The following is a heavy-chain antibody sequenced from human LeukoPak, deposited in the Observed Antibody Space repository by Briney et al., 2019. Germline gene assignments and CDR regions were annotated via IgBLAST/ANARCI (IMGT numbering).Heavy chain of an antibody. CDR3: ARVSLWAAYFDY. V-gene: IGHV4-34*01. CDR2: INHSGST. J-gene: IGHJ4*02. CDR1: GGSFSGYY. Sequence: SETLSLTCAVYGGSFSGYYWSWIRQPPGKGLEWIGEINHSGSTNYNPSLKSRVTISVDTSKNQFSLKLSSVTAADTAVYYCARVSLWAAYFDYWGQGTLITVPS. D-gene: IGHD3-16*02.